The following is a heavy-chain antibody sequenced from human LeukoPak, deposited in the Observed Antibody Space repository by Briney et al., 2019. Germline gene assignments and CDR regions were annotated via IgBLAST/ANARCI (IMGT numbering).Heavy chain of an antibody. V-gene: IGHV4-4*07. D-gene: IGHD6-13*01. J-gene: IGHJ4*02. CDR3: ARELIGEAAAGTT. CDR2: IFPGGST. CDR1: GGSISSYY. Sequence: SETLSLTCTVSGGSISSYYWNWIRQPAGKGLEWVGRIFPGGSTNYNPSLKSRVTMSVDTSKNQFSLKLSSVTAADTAVYYCARELIGEAAAGTTWGQGTLVTVSS.